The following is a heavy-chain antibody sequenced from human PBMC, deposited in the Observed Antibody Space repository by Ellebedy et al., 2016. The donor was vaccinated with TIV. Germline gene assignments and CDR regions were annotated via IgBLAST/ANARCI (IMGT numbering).Heavy chain of an antibody. V-gene: IGHV3-7*01. CDR3: ATDGSYGDYLSPTHAFVI. CDR1: GFIFRNYW. CDR2: IRQDGSEK. Sequence: GESLKISCAASGFIFRNYWMSWVRQAPGQGLEWVANIRQDGSEKYFVDAVKGRFTISRDNAKNSLYLHLNSLRAEDTAMYYCATDGSYGDYLSPTHAFVIWGQGTMVTVSS. D-gene: IGHD4-17*01. J-gene: IGHJ3*02.